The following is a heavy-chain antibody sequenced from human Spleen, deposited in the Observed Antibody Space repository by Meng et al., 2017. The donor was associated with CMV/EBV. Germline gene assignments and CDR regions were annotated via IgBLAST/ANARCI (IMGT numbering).Heavy chain of an antibody. CDR3: ATYERDF. CDR2: INPNRGGT. V-gene: IGHV1-2*02. Sequence: SAQVSCKASGYTFTGYYIHWVRQAPGQGLEWMGWINPNRGGTNYAQQFQGRVTMTRDTSITTAYMELNRLTTDDTAVYYCATYERDFWGQGTLVTVSS. CDR1: GYTFTGYY. D-gene: IGHD3-22*01. J-gene: IGHJ4*02.